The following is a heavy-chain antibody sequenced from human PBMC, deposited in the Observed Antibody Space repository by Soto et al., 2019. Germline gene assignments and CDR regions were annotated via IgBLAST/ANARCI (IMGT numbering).Heavy chain of an antibody. D-gene: IGHD3-16*01. CDR1: GGSISSYY. Sequence: QVQLQESGPGLVKPSETLFPTCTVSGGSISSYYWSWIRQPPGKGLEWIGDIYYSGSTNYNPSLQSRVTISVDTSKNQFSLKLSSVTAADTAVFYCARHPWGAAGIWFDPWGQGTLVTVSS. V-gene: IGHV4-59*08. CDR3: ARHPWGAAGIWFDP. CDR2: IYYSGST. J-gene: IGHJ5*02.